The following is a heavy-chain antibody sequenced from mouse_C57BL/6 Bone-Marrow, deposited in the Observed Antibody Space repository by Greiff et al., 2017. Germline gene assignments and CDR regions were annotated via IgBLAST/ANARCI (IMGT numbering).Heavy chain of an antibody. CDR3: AREGAMDY. CDR2: ISDGGSYT. J-gene: IGHJ4*01. CDR1: GFTFSSYA. Sequence: EVKVVESGGGLVKPGGSLKLSCAASGFTFSSYAMSWVRQTPEKRLEWVATISDGGSYTYYPDNVKGRFTISRDNAKNNLYLQMGHLKSEDTAMYYCAREGAMDYWGQGTSVTVSS. V-gene: IGHV5-4*01.